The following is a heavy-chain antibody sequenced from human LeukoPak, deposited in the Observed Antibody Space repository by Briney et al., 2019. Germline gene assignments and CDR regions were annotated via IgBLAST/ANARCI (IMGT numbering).Heavy chain of an antibody. CDR2: IYYSGST. Sequence: PSESLSLTCTVSGGSISSSSYYWGWLRQPPGKGLEWIGSIYYSGSTYYNPSLKSRVTISVDTSKNQFSLKLSSVTAADTAVYYCARNSYYDSSGFDYWGQGTLVTVSS. J-gene: IGHJ4*02. CDR1: GGSISSSSYY. D-gene: IGHD3-22*01. CDR3: ARNSYYDSSGFDY. V-gene: IGHV4-39*01.